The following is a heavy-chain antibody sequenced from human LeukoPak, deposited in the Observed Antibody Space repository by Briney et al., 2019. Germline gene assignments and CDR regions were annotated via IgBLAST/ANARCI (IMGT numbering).Heavy chain of an antibody. V-gene: IGHV3-7*01. CDR1: GFTFSIYW. Sequence: GGSLRLSCAASGFTFSIYWVSWVRQAPGKGLEWVASIKHDGSEKYYVDSVRGRFTISRDNTKNLLYLQMSSLRAEDTAVYYCATDRGWRTSGYYLYYFEYWGQGTLVTFSS. J-gene: IGHJ4*02. CDR2: IKHDGSEK. CDR3: ATDRGWRTSGYYLYYFEY. D-gene: IGHD3-3*01.